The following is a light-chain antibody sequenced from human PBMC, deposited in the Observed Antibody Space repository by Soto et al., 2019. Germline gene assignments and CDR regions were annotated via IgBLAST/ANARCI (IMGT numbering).Light chain of an antibody. CDR1: QSVSSSY. Sequence: EIVLTQSPGTLSLSPGDTATLSCRASQSVSSSYLAWYQQKPGQAPRLFIYDASSRATGIPDRFSGSGSGIDFTLTISRLEPEDFAVYYCQQYDSSPTFGQGTKLEIK. CDR2: DAS. V-gene: IGKV3-20*01. J-gene: IGKJ2*01. CDR3: QQYDSSPT.